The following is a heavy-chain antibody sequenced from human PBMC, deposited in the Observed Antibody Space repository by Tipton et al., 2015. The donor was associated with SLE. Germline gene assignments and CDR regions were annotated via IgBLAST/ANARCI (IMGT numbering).Heavy chain of an antibody. Sequence: GSLRLSCTASGFIFNDYFMSWIRQAPGEGLEWISSINSLTTTIHYADSVKGRFTISRDNAKSSVYLQLNSLRAEHTAVYYCARNRGWELDYFDDWGQGTLVTVSS. CDR2: INSLTTTI. J-gene: IGHJ4*02. V-gene: IGHV3-11*01. CDR1: GFIFNDYF. CDR3: ARNRGWELDYFDD. D-gene: IGHD1-26*01.